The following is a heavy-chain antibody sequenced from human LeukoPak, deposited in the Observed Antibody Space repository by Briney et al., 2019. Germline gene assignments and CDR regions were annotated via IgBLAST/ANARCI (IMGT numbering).Heavy chain of an antibody. V-gene: IGHV3-11*04. CDR3: AIPDRRYGDAFDI. CDR1: GFTFSDYY. D-gene: IGHD3-9*01. J-gene: IGHJ3*02. Sequence: PGGYLRFYCAASGFTFSDYYMSWIRQAPGKGLEWVSYISSSGSARYYADSVKGRFTISRDNAKNSLYLQMNSLRAEDTAVYYCAIPDRRYGDAFDIWGQGTMVTVSS. CDR2: ISSSGSAR.